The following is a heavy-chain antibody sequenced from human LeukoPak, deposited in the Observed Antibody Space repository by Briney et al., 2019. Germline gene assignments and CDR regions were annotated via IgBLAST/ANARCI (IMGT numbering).Heavy chain of an antibody. CDR2: INHSGST. D-gene: IGHD3-3*01. V-gene: IGHV4-34*01. J-gene: IGHJ4*02. CDR1: GGSFSGYY. Sequence: SETLSLTCAVYGGSFSGYYWSWIRQPPGKGLEWIGEINHSGSTNYNPSLKSRVTISVDTSKNQFSLKLSSVTAADTAVYYCARAWYYDFWSGYYTGFGDFDYWGQGTLVTVSS. CDR3: ARAWYYDFWSGYYTGFGDFDY.